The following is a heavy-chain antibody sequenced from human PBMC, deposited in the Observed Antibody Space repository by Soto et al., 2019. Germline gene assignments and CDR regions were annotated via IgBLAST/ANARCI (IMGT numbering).Heavy chain of an antibody. D-gene: IGHD3-3*01. CDR1: GGSISTYY. Sequence: PSETLSLTCTVSGGSISTYYWRWLRQPPGKGLEWIGYIYYSGSTNYNPSLKSRVIISVDTSKNQFSLKLSSVTAADTAVYYCARAPDYDFWSGSNWFDPWGQGALVTVSS. CDR3: ARAPDYDFWSGSNWFDP. V-gene: IGHV4-59*01. J-gene: IGHJ5*02. CDR2: IYYSGST.